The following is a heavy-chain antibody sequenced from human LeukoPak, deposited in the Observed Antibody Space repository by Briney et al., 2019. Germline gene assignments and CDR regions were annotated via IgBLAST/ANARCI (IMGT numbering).Heavy chain of an antibody. J-gene: IGHJ4*02. CDR3: AKDKISCLGGTCYLGYFDH. CDR1: AFTFIQYA. V-gene: IGHV3-23*01. Sequence: GGSLRLCCAASAFTFIQYAMTWVHPAPGTGLACFSTISGIVGTPYYADSVKGRFILSRDNSKNTLYLHMNSMRAEHPAVYYCAKDKISCLGGTCYLGYFDHWGQGTLVTVSS. D-gene: IGHD2-15*01. CDR2: ISGIVGTP.